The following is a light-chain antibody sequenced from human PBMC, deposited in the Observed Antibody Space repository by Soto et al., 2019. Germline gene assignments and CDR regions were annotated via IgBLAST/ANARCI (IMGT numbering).Light chain of an antibody. Sequence: QSVLTQPPSVSAAPGQKVTISCSGSSSNIGGNSVSWYQQLPGTAPKLMIYEVSKRPPGVPDRFSGSKSGNTASLTVSGLQAEDEADYYCSSYAGSTYLAVFGTGTKV. J-gene: IGLJ1*01. CDR1: SSNIGGNS. CDR2: EVS. CDR3: SSYAGSTYLAV. V-gene: IGLV2-8*01.